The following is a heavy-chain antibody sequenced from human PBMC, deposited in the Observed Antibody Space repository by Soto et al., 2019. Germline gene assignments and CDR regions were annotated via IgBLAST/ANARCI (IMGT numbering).Heavy chain of an antibody. V-gene: IGHV1-18*01. D-gene: IGHD2-2*01. CDR3: ARGASCSSTSCYDNFHYGLAV. Sequence: QVQLVQSGPEVKNPGASLKVSCKASGSTFTNYGITWVRQAPGPGLEWMGWITASNGNANYALETQGRLTLTRDTSTNTASMELRSLRSDDTAVYYCARGASCSSTSCYDNFHYGLAVWGQGTTVIVSS. J-gene: IGHJ6*02. CDR1: GSTFTNYG. CDR2: ITASNGNA.